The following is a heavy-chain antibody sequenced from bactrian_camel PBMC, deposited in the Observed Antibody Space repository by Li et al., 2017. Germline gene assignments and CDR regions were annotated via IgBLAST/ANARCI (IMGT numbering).Heavy chain of an antibody. CDR1: GYTYNRNC. D-gene: IGHD2*01. J-gene: IGHJ4*01. CDR2: MDGDGNT. CDR3: ATDDARLIACGSSCRPY. Sequence: QVQLVESGGGSVRPGGSLTLSCAASGYTYNRNCMGWFRQAPGKEREGVASMDGDGNTGYTYSVKGRFTVSRDNAMNTLTLQMNSLTTEDSGVYYCATDDARLIACGSSCRPYWGQGTQVTVS. V-gene: IGHV3S9*01.